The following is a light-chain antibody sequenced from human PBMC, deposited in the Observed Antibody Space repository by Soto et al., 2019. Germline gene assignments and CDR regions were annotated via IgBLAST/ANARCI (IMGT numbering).Light chain of an antibody. CDR1: QSVGAW. V-gene: IGKV1-5*03. Sequence: DIQMTQSPFTLSASVGDRVTITCRASQSVGAWLAWFQQKPGKAPNLLIYRASNLESGVPSRFSGSGSGTEFTLTIASLQPDECAPYYCQQYKTSWTFGQGTKV. CDR2: RAS. J-gene: IGKJ1*01. CDR3: QQYKTSWT.